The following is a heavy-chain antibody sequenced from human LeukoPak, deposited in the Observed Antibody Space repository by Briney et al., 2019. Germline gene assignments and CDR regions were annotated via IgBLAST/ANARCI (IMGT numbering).Heavy chain of an antibody. Sequence: ASVKVSCKASVYTFTSYGICWVRQAPGQGLEWMGWISAYNGNTNYARKLQGRVTLTTDTSTSTAYMELRNLRYDDTAVYYCARDRDYGGTRIDDYWGQGTLVTVSS. D-gene: IGHD4-23*01. J-gene: IGHJ4*02. CDR1: VYTFTSYG. CDR3: ARDRDYGGTRIDDY. CDR2: ISAYNGNT. V-gene: IGHV1-18*01.